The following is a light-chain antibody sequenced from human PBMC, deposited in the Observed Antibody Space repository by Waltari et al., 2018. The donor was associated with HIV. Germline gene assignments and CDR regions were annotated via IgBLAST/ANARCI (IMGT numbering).Light chain of an antibody. J-gene: IGKJ5*01. CDR3: QKSYSIPVK. V-gene: IGKV1-39*01. Sequence: DVQVAQSPSSLSASVGDRITITCRASQSMANQLKWYHESPRKPPYTLINAASSLISAVPSTFSGSGAGTDFDLSISSLQAKDTVLYYCQKSYSIPVKFGEGTRV. CDR2: AAS. CDR1: QSMANQ.